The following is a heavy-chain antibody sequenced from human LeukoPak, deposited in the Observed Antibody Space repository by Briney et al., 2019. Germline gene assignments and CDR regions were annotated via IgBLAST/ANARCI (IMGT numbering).Heavy chain of an antibody. CDR2: ISRSSSTI. J-gene: IGHJ4*02. CDR1: GLTFSTSS. Sequence: GGSLRLSCAASGLTFSTSSMHWVRQAPGKGLEWVSYISRSSSTIYYADSVKGRFTISRDNAKNSLYLQMNSLRDEDTAVYYCAGLSVSSGWYEDDWGQGTLVTVSS. V-gene: IGHV3-48*02. CDR3: AGLSVSSGWYEDD. D-gene: IGHD6-19*01.